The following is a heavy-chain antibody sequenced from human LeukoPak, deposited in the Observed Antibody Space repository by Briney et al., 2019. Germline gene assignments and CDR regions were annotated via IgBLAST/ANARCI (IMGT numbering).Heavy chain of an antibody. D-gene: IGHD3-10*01. Sequence: SETLSLTCTVSGGSISSYPWSWVRQAPGRGLEWIGYIYYGGSTTYNPSLKTRLTMSLDMSKNQFSLKLTSVTAADTAVYYCAGDYGSGSYRFDFWGPGTLVTVSS. CDR1: GGSISSYP. J-gene: IGHJ4*02. V-gene: IGHV4-59*12. CDR3: AGDYGSGSYRFDF. CDR2: IYYGGST.